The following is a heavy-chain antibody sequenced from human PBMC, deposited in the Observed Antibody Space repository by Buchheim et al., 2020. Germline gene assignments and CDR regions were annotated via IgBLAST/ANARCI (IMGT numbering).Heavy chain of an antibody. J-gene: IGHJ6*02. Sequence: QVQLQQWGAGLLKPSETLSLTCAVYGGSFSGYYWSWIRQPPGKGLEWIGEINHSGSTNYNPSLKSRVTISVDTSKNQLYLKLRSVTAADTAVYYCARGLGIYSSSWYGMDVWGQGTT. V-gene: IGHV4-34*01. CDR2: INHSGST. CDR3: ARGLGIYSSSWYGMDV. D-gene: IGHD6-13*01. CDR1: GGSFSGYY.